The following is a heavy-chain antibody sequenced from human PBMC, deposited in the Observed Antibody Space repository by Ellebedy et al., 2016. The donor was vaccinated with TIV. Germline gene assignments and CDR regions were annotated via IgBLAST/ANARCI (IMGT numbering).Heavy chain of an antibody. V-gene: IGHV4-34*01. J-gene: IGHJ4*02. Sequence: SQTLSLTCAVCGGSFSGYYWSWIRQPPGKGLEWIGEINLSGRTNYNPSLDKGRVTISVDTSKNQFSLWLSSVTAADTAVYYCAEGRSGWYYFDYWGQGTLVTVSS. CDR1: GGSFSGYY. CDR2: INLSGRT. D-gene: IGHD6-19*01. CDR3: AEGRSGWYYFDY.